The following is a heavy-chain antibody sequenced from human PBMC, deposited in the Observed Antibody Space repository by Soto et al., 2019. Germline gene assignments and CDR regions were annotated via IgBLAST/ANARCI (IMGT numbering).Heavy chain of an antibody. CDR3: ASPGNYDFWSGYYPESDYYYYYGMDV. V-gene: IGHV3-74*01. CDR1: GFTFSSYW. D-gene: IGHD3-3*01. J-gene: IGHJ6*02. Sequence: PGGSLRLSCAASGFTFSSYWMHWVRQAPGKGLVWVSRINSDGSSTSYADSVKGRFTISRDNAKNTLYLQMNSLRAEDTAVYYCASPGNYDFWSGYYPESDYYYYYGMDVWGQGTTVTVSS. CDR2: INSDGSST.